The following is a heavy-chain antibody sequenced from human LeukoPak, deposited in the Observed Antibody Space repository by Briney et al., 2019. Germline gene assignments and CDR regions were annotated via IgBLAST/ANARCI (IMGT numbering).Heavy chain of an antibody. CDR1: VFIFSSYS. CDR2: ISCTSHFI. Sequence: PGGPLRLSCAPSVFIFSSYSMNCLRQAPGEGLEWVTSISCTSHFIYSAHSVKGRFTISRDTAMNSLFMQMNSLRAEDTAIYYCARDYFDSSDYPQTYYYYYMDVWGKGTTVTVSS. J-gene: IGHJ6*03. V-gene: IGHV3-21*01. CDR3: ARDYFDSSDYPQTYYYYYMDV. D-gene: IGHD3-22*01.